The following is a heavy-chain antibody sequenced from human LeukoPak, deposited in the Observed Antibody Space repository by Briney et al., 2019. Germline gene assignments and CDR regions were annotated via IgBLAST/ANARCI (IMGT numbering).Heavy chain of an antibody. CDR2: ISRNGGRT. D-gene: IGHD3-10*01. CDR1: GFTFSTYA. J-gene: IGHJ4*02. CDR3: VKDLPSGGGVDY. V-gene: IGHV3-64D*06. Sequence: GGSLRLSCSASGFTFSTYAMHWVRQAPGKGLEYVSAISRNGGRTYYADSVKGRFTISRDSSKNTLYLQMSSPRAEDTAVYYCVKDLPSGGGVDYWGQGTLVTVSS.